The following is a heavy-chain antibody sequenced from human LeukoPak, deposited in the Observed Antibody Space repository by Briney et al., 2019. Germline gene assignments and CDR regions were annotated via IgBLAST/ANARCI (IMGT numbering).Heavy chain of an antibody. CDR3: ASFSGSYFSDAFDI. Sequence: SETLSLTCTVSGGSISSYYWSWIRQPPGKGLEWIGYIYYSGSTNYNPSLKSRVTISVDTSKNQFSLKLSSVTAADTAVYYCASFSGSYFSDAFDIWGQGTMVTVSS. CDR1: GGSISSYY. D-gene: IGHD1-26*01. J-gene: IGHJ3*02. V-gene: IGHV4-59*01. CDR2: IYYSGST.